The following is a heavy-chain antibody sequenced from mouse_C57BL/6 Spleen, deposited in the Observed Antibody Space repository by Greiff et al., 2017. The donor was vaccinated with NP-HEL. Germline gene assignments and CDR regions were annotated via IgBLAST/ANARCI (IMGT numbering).Heavy chain of an antibody. J-gene: IGHJ1*03. CDR3: ARAHGNYWYFDV. Sequence: EVQLQQSGPGLVKPSQSLSLTCSVTGYSITSGYYWNWIRQFPGNKLEWMGYISYDGSNNYNPSLKNRISIIRDTSKNQFFLKLNSVTTEYTATYYCARAHGNYWYFDVWGTRTTVTVSS. V-gene: IGHV3-6*01. CDR2: ISYDGSN. D-gene: IGHD2-1*01. CDR1: GYSITSGYY.